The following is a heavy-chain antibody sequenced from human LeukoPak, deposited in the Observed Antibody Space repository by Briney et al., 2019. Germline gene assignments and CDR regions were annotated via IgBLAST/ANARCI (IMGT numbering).Heavy chain of an antibody. CDR1: GGSISSYY. J-gene: IGHJ3*02. V-gene: IGHV4-59*01. CDR2: IYYSGST. Sequence: SETLSLTCTVSGGSISSYYWSWIRQPPGKGLEWIGYIYYSGSTNYNPSLKSRVTISVDTSKSQFSLKLSSVTAADTAVYYCARGGVDYYDSSGVIWGQGTMVTVSS. CDR3: ARGGVDYYDSSGVI. D-gene: IGHD3-22*01.